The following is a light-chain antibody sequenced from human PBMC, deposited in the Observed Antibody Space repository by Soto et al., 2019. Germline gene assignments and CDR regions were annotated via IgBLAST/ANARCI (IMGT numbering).Light chain of an antibody. Sequence: AIQLTQSPSSLSASVGDRVTITCRASQGISSALAWYQQKPGKAPKLLIYDASSLESGVPSRFSGSGSGTEFTLTISSLQPEDFATYYCQQFNNYRTTFGQGTRLEIK. CDR1: QGISSA. CDR2: DAS. J-gene: IGKJ5*01. V-gene: IGKV1D-13*01. CDR3: QQFNNYRTT.